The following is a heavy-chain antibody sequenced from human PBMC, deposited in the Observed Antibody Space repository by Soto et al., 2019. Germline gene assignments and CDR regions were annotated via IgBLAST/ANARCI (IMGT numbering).Heavy chain of an antibody. CDR2: ISFDGSNQ. Sequence: QVQLVESGGGVVQPGRSLRLSCAASGFTFSSFGMHWVRQAPGKGLECVAFISFDGSNQYYVDSVRGRFIISRDNSKNTLSLRTNNLTAEHTARYSSANTTAKYCNDKDAYYDLD. CDR3: ANTTAKYCNDKDAYYDLD. CDR1: GFTFSSFG. D-gene: IGHD1-1*01. V-gene: IGHV3-30*18. J-gene: IGHJ6*01.